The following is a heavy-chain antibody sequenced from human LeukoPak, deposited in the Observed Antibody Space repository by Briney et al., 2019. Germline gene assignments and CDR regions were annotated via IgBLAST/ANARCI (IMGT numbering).Heavy chain of an antibody. CDR2: IYYSGST. CDR1: GGSISSYY. Sequence: SETLTLTCTVSGGSISSYYWSWIRQPPGKGLEWIGYIYYSGSTNYNPSLKSRVTISVDTSKNQFSLKLSSVTAADTAVYYCARVRYCSSTSCPWGQGTLVTVSS. CDR3: ARVRYCSSTSCP. D-gene: IGHD2-2*01. V-gene: IGHV4-59*12. J-gene: IGHJ5*02.